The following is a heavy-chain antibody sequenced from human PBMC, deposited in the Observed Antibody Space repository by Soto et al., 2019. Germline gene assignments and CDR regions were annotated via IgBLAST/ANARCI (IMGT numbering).Heavy chain of an antibody. CDR1: GYSFISHY. CDR3: ARDYLSSKLALSYFDF. Sequence: QVQLVQSGAEVTRPGASVKVSCKASGYSFISHYIHWVRQAPGQGLECMGFINPSGGSATLAQKFQGRVTMTRDTSTSTGYMELTILRSEDAAVYYCARDYLSSKLALSYFDFWGQGTLVTVSS. J-gene: IGHJ4*02. CDR2: INPSGGSA. D-gene: IGHD2-2*01. V-gene: IGHV1-46*01.